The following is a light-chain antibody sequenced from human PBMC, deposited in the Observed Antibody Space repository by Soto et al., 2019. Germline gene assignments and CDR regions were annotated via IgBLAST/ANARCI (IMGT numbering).Light chain of an antibody. Sequence: DIQMTQSQSSLSASVGDRVTITCQASQDISNYLNWYQQKPGKAPKLLIYDASNLETGVPSRFSGSGSGTDFTFTISILQPEDIATYYCQQYDNLPLTFGGGTKVDIK. J-gene: IGKJ4*01. CDR3: QQYDNLPLT. CDR1: QDISNY. CDR2: DAS. V-gene: IGKV1-33*01.